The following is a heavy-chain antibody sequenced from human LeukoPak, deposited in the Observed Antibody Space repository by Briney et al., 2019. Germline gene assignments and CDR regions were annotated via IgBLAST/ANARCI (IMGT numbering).Heavy chain of an antibody. CDR2: IYTSGST. D-gene: IGHD6-19*01. CDR3: ARGQIAVAGIFDY. V-gene: IGHV4-61*02. J-gene: IGHJ4*02. CDR1: GGSISSGSYY. Sequence: SETLSLTCTVSGGSISSGSYYWSWIRQPAGKGLEWIGRIYTSGSTNYNPSLKSRVTISVDTSENQFSLKLSSVTAADTAVYYCARGQIAVAGIFDYWGQGTLVTVSS.